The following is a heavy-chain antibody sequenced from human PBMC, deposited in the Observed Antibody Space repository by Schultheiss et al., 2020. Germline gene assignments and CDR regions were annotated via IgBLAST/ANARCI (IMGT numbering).Heavy chain of an antibody. V-gene: IGHV4-34*01. J-gene: IGHJ4*02. CDR1: GGSFSGYY. D-gene: IGHD6-13*01. Sequence: SQTLSLTCAVYGGSFSGYYWTWIRQPPGKGLEWIGEINHSGSTNYNPSLKSRVTISVDTSKNQFSLKLSSVTAADTAVYYCAGSIAAAGARLDYWGQGTLVTVSS. CDR2: INHSGST. CDR3: AGSIAAAGARLDY.